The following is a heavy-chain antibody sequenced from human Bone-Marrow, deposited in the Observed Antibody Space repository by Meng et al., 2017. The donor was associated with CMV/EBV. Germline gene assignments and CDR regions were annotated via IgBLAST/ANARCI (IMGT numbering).Heavy chain of an antibody. J-gene: IGHJ6*02. D-gene: IGHD2-2*01. CDR3: ARQESSPSPKGMDV. CDR2: ISYDGINK. CDR1: GFTFSSYT. Sequence: GGSLRLSCAAPGFTFSSYTMHWVRQAPGKGLEWVAIISYDGINKFYADSVKGRFTISRDNSKNTLYLQMSSLRTEDTAVFYCARQESSPSPKGMDVWGQGTTVTVSS. V-gene: IGHV3-30*04.